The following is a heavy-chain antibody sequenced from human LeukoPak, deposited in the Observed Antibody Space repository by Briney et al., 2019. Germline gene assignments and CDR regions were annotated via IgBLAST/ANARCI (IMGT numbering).Heavy chain of an antibody. J-gene: IGHJ4*02. CDR2: IIPIFGTA. D-gene: IGHD3-9*01. Sequence: ASVKVSCKASGGTFSSYAISWVRQAPGQGLEWMGGIIPIFGTANYAQKFQGRVTITADESTSTAYMELSSLRSEDTAVYYCARDHYDILNDWGQGTLVTVSS. V-gene: IGHV1-69*13. CDR3: ARDHYDILND. CDR1: GGTFSSYA.